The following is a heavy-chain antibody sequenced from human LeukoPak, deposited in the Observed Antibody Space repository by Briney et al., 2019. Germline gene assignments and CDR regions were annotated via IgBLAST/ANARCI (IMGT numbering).Heavy chain of an antibody. Sequence: PGGSLRLSCAASGFTVSSNYLSWVRQAPGKGLEWVSVIYSGGSTYYADSVKGRFTISRDNSKNTLYLQMNSLRSEDTAVYYCATGLWFGKYLDVWGKGTTVTISS. D-gene: IGHD3-10*01. CDR1: GFTVSSNY. CDR2: IYSGGST. J-gene: IGHJ6*04. V-gene: IGHV3-53*05. CDR3: ATGLWFGKYLDV.